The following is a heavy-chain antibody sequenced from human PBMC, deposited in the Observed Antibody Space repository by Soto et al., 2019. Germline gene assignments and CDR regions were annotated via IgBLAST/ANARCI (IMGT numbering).Heavy chain of an antibody. CDR2: INPNSGGT. Sequence: ASVKVSCKASGYTFTGYYMHWVRQAPGQGLEWMGWINPNSGGTNYAQKFQGWVTMTRDTSISTAYMELSRLRSDDTAVYYCARAKLEPGIDYYYYMDVWGKGTTVTVSS. D-gene: IGHD1-1*01. V-gene: IGHV1-2*04. J-gene: IGHJ6*03. CDR3: ARAKLEPGIDYYYYMDV. CDR1: GYTFTGYY.